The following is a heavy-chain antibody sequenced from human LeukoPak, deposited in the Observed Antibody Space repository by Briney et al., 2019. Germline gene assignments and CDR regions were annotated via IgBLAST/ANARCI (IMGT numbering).Heavy chain of an antibody. Sequence: SETLSLTCTVSGGSISSGGYYWSWIRQHPGKGLEWTGYIYYSGSTYYNPSLKSRVTISVDTSKNQFSLKLSSVTAADTAVYFCARYCSSTSCYYYGMDVWGQGTTVTVSS. CDR2: IYYSGST. D-gene: IGHD2-2*01. CDR3: ARYCSSTSCYYYGMDV. CDR1: GGSISSGGYY. J-gene: IGHJ6*02. V-gene: IGHV4-31*03.